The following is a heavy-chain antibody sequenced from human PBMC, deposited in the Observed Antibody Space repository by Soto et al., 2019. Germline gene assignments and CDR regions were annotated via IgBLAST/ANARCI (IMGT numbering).Heavy chain of an antibody. CDR3: ARHKAESYYYYGMDV. Sequence: LGESLKISCKGSGYSFTSYWISCVRQMPWKGLEWMGMIDPSDSYTNYSPSFQGHVTISADKSISTAYLQWSSLKASDTAMYYCARHKAESYYYYGMDVWGQGTTVTVS. CDR2: IDPSDSYT. J-gene: IGHJ6*02. V-gene: IGHV5-10-1*01. CDR1: GYSFTSYW.